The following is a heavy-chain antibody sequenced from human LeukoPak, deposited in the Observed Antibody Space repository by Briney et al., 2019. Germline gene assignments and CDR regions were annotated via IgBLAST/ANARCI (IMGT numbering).Heavy chain of an antibody. CDR3: ARDRGYSSSWYWGDGMDV. CDR2: INPSGGST. D-gene: IGHD6-13*01. J-gene: IGHJ6*02. Sequence: APVKVSCKASGYTFTSYYMHWVRQAPGQGLEWMGIINPSGGSTSYAQKFQGRVTMTRDTSTSTVYMELSSLRSEDTAVYYCARDRGYSSSWYWGDGMDVWGQGTTVTVSS. V-gene: IGHV1-46*01. CDR1: GYTFTSYY.